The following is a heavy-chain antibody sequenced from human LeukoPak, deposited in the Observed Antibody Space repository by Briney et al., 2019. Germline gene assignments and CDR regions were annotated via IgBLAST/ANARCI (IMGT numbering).Heavy chain of an antibody. Sequence: PGGSLRLSCAASGFTLSTFGMSWVHRAPGKGPEWVSGITGSGATTYYADSVKGRFTISRDNSQNTLYLQMNTLRAEDTAVYYCAKVVSGFHFDCWGQGTLVTVSS. J-gene: IGHJ4*02. CDR2: ITGSGATT. V-gene: IGHV3-23*01. D-gene: IGHD1-26*01. CDR3: AKVVSGFHFDC. CDR1: GFTLSTFG.